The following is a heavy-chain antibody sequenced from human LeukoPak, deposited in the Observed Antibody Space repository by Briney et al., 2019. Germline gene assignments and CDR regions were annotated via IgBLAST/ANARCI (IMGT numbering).Heavy chain of an antibody. Sequence: GGSLRLSCAASGFTFSSYRINRVRQAPGKGLEWVSSISSSSSYIYYADSVKGRFTISRDNAKNSLYLQMNSLRAEDTAVYYCARDRQSSRWRNWFDPWGQATLVTVSS. CDR2: ISSSSSYI. D-gene: IGHD6-13*01. J-gene: IGHJ5*02. V-gene: IGHV3-21*01. CDR1: GFTFSSYR. CDR3: ARDRQSSRWRNWFDP.